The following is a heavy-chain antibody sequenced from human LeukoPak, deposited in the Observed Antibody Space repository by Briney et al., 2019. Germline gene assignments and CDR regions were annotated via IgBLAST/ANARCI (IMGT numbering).Heavy chain of an antibody. J-gene: IGHJ5*02. CDR3: ARVYAGSYPTSTNWFDP. Sequence: SETLSLTCAVYGGSFSGYYWSWIRQPPGKGLEWIGEINHSGSTNYNPSLKSRVTISVDTSKNQFSLKLSSVTAADTAVYYCARVYAGSYPTSTNWFDPWGQGTLVTVSS. CDR2: INHSGST. D-gene: IGHD3-10*01. CDR1: GGSFSGYY. V-gene: IGHV4-34*01.